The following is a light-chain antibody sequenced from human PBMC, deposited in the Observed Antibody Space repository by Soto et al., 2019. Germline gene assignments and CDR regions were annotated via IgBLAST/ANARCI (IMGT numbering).Light chain of an antibody. J-gene: IGLJ1*01. CDR2: QVT. CDR1: SGDVGSYDL. Sequence: QSVLTQPASVSGSPGQSITISCTGTSGDVGSYDLVSWFQHHPGRAPKLMIYQVTNRPSGVSNRFSGSRSGNTASLTISGLQAEDEADYYCSSYTDSSNYVFGTGTKVTVL. CDR3: SSYTDSSNYV. V-gene: IGLV2-14*02.